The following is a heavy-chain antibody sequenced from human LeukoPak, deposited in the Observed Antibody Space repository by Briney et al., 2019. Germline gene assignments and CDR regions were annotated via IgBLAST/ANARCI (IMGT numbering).Heavy chain of an antibody. CDR3: ARGRRGDYPLDFFDY. V-gene: IGHV3-30*14. D-gene: IGHD4-17*01. CDR1: GFTFSSYA. CDR2: ISYDGSNK. Sequence: PGRSLRLSCAASGFTFSSYAMHWVRQAPGKGLEWVAVISYDGSNKYYADSVKGRFTISRDNSKNTLYLQMNSLGAEDTAVYYCARGRRGDYPLDFFDYWGQGTLVTVSS. J-gene: IGHJ4*02.